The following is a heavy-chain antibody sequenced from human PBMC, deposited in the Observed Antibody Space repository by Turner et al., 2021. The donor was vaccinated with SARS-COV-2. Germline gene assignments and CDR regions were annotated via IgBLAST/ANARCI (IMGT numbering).Heavy chain of an antibody. D-gene: IGHD3-10*01. Sequence: EVQLVETGGGLIQPGGSLRLSCSASGFTVSSNYMSWVRQAPGKGLGWVSVIYSGGSTYYADSVKGRFTISRDNSKNTLYLQMNSLRAEDTAVYYCARGPHPRGFDYWGQGTLVTVSS. CDR1: GFTVSSNY. V-gene: IGHV3-53*02. J-gene: IGHJ4*02. CDR3: ARGPHPRGFDY. CDR2: IYSGGST.